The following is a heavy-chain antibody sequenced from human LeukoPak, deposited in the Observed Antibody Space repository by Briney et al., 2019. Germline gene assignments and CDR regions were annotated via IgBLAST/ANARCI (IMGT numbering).Heavy chain of an antibody. Sequence: ASVKVSCKASGYTFTGYYMHWVRQAPGQGLEWMGWINPNSGGTKYAQKFQGRVTMTRDTSISTTYMDLSRLRSDDTAVYYCARYYFGSGKFDCWGQGTLVTVSS. D-gene: IGHD3-10*01. CDR1: GYTFTGYY. CDR3: ARYYFGSGKFDC. V-gene: IGHV1-2*02. J-gene: IGHJ4*02. CDR2: INPNSGGT.